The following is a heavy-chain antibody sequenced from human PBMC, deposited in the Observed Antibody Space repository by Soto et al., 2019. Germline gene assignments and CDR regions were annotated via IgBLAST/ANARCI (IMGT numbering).Heavy chain of an antibody. CDR1: GFTFISFA. Sequence: PGGSLRLSCAASGFTFISFAMNWVRQAPGKGLEWVSALSSSGDTTYYADSVKGRFTISRDNSKNTVYLQMNGLRADDTAVYYCARGSAPPSITIFGVAYFDYWGQGTLVTVSS. J-gene: IGHJ4*02. D-gene: IGHD3-3*01. CDR3: ARGSAPPSITIFGVAYFDY. CDR2: LSSSGDTT. V-gene: IGHV3-23*01.